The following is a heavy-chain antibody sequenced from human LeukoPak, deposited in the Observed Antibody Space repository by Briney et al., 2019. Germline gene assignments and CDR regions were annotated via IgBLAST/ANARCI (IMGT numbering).Heavy chain of an antibody. D-gene: IGHD1-26*01. CDR3: AREGSGSYAVEY. CDR1: GFTVSSYY. CDR2: IYTGGST. J-gene: IGHJ4*02. V-gene: IGHV3-53*01. Sequence: GGSLRLSCAASGFTVSSYYMSWVRQAPGKGLEWVSVIYTGGSTYYADSVRGRFTISRDNSKNTLYLQMNSLRAEDTAVYYCAREGSGSYAVEYWGQGTLVTVSS.